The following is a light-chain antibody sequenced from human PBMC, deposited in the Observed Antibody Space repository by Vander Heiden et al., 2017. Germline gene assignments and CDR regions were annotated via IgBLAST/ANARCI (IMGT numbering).Light chain of an antibody. CDR2: AAS. V-gene: IGKV1-16*02. Sequence: DIQMTQSPSSLSASVGDRVTITCRASQDISNYLAWFQQKPGKAPKSLISAASSLQSGVPSKFSGSGSGTEFTLTISSLQSEDSATYYCQQDISYPYTFGQGTKLEIK. J-gene: IGKJ2*01. CDR1: QDISNY. CDR3: QQDISYPYT.